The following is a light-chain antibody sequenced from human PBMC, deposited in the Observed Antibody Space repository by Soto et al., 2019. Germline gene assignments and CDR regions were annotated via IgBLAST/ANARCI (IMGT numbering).Light chain of an antibody. Sequence: EIVLTQSPATLYLSPGERATLSCTASQRGNSYLAWSQQKPGQAPRLLIYDASNRATGIPARFSGSGSGADFTLTISSLEPEDFAIYYCQHRSNWPPMYSFGHGTKLEIK. J-gene: IGKJ2*03. V-gene: IGKV3-11*01. CDR1: QRGNSY. CDR3: QHRSNWPPMYS. CDR2: DAS.